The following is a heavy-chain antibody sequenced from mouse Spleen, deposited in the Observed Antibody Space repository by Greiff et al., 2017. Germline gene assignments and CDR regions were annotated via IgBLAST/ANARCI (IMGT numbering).Heavy chain of an antibody. J-gene: IGHJ4*01. CDR2: ISSGSSTI. D-gene: IGHD2-4*01. Sequence: EVQLVESGGGLVKPGGSLKLSCAASGFTFSDYGMHWVRQAPEKGLEWVAYISSGSSTIYYADTVKGRFTISRDNAKNTLFLQMTSLRSEDTAMYYCARREDYYDYDGYYAMDYWGQGTSVTVSS. V-gene: IGHV5-17*01. CDR1: GFTFSDYG. CDR3: ARREDYYDYDGYYAMDY.